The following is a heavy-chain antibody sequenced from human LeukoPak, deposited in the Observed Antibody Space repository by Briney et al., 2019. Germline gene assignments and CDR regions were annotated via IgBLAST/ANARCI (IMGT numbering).Heavy chain of an antibody. V-gene: IGHV3-53*04. CDR3: ARDLRFDY. CDR1: GFTFDDYG. Sequence: PGGSLRLSCAASGFTFDDYGMSWVRQAPGKGLEWVSVIYSGGSTYYADSVKGRFTISRHNSKNTLYLQMNSLRAEDTAVYYCARDLRFDYWGQGTLVTVSS. J-gene: IGHJ4*02. CDR2: IYSGGST.